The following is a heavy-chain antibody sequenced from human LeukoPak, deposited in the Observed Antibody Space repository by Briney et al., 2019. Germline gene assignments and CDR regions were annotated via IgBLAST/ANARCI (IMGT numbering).Heavy chain of an antibody. Sequence: GEPLKISCKGSGYSFTSYWIGWVRQMPGKGLEWMGIMYPGDSETRYSPSFQGQVTISADKSISTAYLQWRSLKASDTAMYFCARQPSFEAKAVHFWGQGTLVTVSS. V-gene: IGHV5-51*01. J-gene: IGHJ4*02. D-gene: IGHD3-16*01. CDR1: GYSFTSYW. CDR2: MYPGDSET. CDR3: ARQPSFEAKAVHF.